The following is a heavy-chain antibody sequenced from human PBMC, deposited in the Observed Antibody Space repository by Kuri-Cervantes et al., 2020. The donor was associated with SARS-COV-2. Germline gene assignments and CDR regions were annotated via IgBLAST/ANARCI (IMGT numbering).Heavy chain of an antibody. V-gene: IGHV4-34*01. CDR2: VNHRGDT. J-gene: IGHJ6*04. CDR1: GGSFSGYY. Sequence: SQTLSLTCAVYGGSFSGYYWSWIRPPPGKGLEWIGEVNHRGDTNYNPSLMGRVFISVDKSNSQFSLRLTSVTAADTAVYHCARAYGLLRYIYYMDVWGKGTTVTVSS. CDR3: ARAYGLLRYIYYMDV. D-gene: IGHD3-9*01.